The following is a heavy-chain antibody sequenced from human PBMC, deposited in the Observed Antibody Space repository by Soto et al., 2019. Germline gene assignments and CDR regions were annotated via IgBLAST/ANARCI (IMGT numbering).Heavy chain of an antibody. V-gene: IGHV3-30*18. D-gene: IGHD5-18*01. CDR2: ISYDGRNK. J-gene: IGHJ6*02. CDR3: AKVVVVQLWIPLDYYYGMDV. Sequence: GLEWVAVISYDGRNKYYADSVKGRFTISRDNSKNTLYLQMNSLRAEDTAVYYCAKVVVVQLWIPLDYYYGMDVWGQGTTVTVSS.